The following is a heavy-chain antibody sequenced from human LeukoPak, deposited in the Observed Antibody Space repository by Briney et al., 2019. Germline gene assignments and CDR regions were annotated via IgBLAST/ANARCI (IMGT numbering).Heavy chain of an antibody. Sequence: GASLQISGKGSGSSFTSYWIGWVRQLPGKGLGGMGIIYPGDSDTRYSPSFQGQVTISADKSISTAYLQWSSLKASDTAMYYCARHPYNSGIVDWGQGTLVTVSS. D-gene: IGHD1-26*01. CDR2: IYPGDSDT. CDR1: GSSFTSYW. J-gene: IGHJ4*02. V-gene: IGHV5-51*01. CDR3: ARHPYNSGIVD.